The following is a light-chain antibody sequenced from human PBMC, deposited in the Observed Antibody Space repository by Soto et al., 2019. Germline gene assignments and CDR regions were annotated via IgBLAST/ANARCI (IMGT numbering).Light chain of an antibody. CDR1: QSIFFSSNNKNY. CDR2: WAS. J-gene: IGKJ1*01. Sequence: DIVMTQSPDSLAVSLGERATIHCKSSQSIFFSSNNKNYLAWYQQKPGQPPKLLIYWASTLESGVPDRFSGGGSGTDFTLTISSLQAEDVAIYYCHQYYINPPRFGQGTKVEIK. CDR3: HQYYINPPR. V-gene: IGKV4-1*01.